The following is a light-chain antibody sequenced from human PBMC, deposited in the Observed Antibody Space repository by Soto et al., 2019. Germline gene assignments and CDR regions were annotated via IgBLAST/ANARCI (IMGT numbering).Light chain of an antibody. CDR2: AAS. CDR3: HLYGSSPWA. V-gene: IGKV3-20*01. CDR1: QTVNSNF. J-gene: IGKJ1*01. Sequence: EIVLTQSPGTLSLSPGERATLSCRARQTVNSNFLAWYQQKPGQAPRLLIYAASSRATGIADRFSASGSGTDFTLTLSRLEPEDFEVYYCHLYGSSPWAFGQGTKVEI.